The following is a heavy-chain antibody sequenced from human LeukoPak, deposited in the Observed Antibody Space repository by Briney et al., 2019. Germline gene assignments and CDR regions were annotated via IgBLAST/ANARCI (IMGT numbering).Heavy chain of an antibody. J-gene: IGHJ6*03. Sequence: SETLSLTCAVYGGSFSGYYWSWIRQPPGKGLEWIGEINHSGGTNYNPSLKSRVTISVDTSKNQFSLKLSSVTAADTAVYYCARLGYCSSTSCYFDYYMDVWGKGTTVTVSS. CDR1: GGSFSGYY. D-gene: IGHD2-2*01. CDR3: ARLGYCSSTSCYFDYYMDV. CDR2: INHSGGT. V-gene: IGHV4-34*01.